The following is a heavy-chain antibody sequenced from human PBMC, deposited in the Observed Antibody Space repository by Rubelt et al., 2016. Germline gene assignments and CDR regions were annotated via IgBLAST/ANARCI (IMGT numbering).Heavy chain of an antibody. CDR3: ARDPRSYHAFDI. CDR2: IIPILGIA. J-gene: IGHJ3*02. V-gene: IGHV1-69*04. D-gene: IGHD1-26*01. CDR1: GGTFSSYA. Sequence: QVQLVQSGAEVKKPGSSVKVSCKASGGTFSSYAISWVRQAPGQGLEWMGRIIPILGIANHAQKVQGRVTCTADKSTSTAYMELSSLRSEDTAVYYCARDPRSYHAFDIWGQGTMVTVSS.